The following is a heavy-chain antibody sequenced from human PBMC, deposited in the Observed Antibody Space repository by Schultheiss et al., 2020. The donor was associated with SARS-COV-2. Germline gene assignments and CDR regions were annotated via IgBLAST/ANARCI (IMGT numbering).Heavy chain of an antibody. V-gene: IGHV3-21*01. J-gene: IGHJ3*02. CDR1: GFTFDDYA. CDR3: AKEMVYGDYDAFDI. CDR2: ISSSSSYI. Sequence: GESLKISCAASGFTFDDYAMHWVRQAPGKGLEWVSSISSSSSYIYYADSVKGRFTISRDNAKNSLYLQMNSLRAEDTAVYYCAKEMVYGDYDAFDIWGQGTMVTVSS. D-gene: IGHD4-17*01.